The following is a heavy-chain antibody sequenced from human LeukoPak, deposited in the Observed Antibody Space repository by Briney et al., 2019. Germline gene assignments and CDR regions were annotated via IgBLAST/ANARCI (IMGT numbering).Heavy chain of an antibody. CDR3: ATSAILTGYTVDY. CDR2: FDPEDGET. J-gene: IGHJ4*02. V-gene: IGHV1-24*01. CDR1: GYTLTELA. D-gene: IGHD3-9*01. Sequence: GASVKVSCKVSGYTLTELAMHWVRQAPGKGLEWMGGFDPEDGETIYAQKFQGRVTMTEDTSTDTAYMELSSLRSGDTAVYYCATSAILTGYTVDYWGQGTLVTVSS.